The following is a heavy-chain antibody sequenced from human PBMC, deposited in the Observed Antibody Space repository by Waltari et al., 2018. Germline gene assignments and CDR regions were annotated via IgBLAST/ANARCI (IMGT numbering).Heavy chain of an antibody. CDR1: GGSISSYY. V-gene: IGHV4-59*01. Sequence: QVQLQESGPGLVKPSETLSLTCTVSGGSISSYYWSWIRQPPGKGLEWIGYIYYSGSTNYNPSLKSRVTISVDTSKNQFSLKLSSVTAADTAVYYCARDYTNSQENALDIWGQGTMVTVSS. CDR2: IYYSGST. J-gene: IGHJ3*02. CDR3: ARDYTNSQENALDI. D-gene: IGHD3-16*01.